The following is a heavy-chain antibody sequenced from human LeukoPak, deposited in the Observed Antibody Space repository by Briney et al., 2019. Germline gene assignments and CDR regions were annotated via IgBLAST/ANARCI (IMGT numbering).Heavy chain of an antibody. CDR2: ISTSSTYI. CDR3: ARDASGSSIGLIDL. Sequence: PGGSLRLSCAASEFTLRSYSMRWVRQAPGKGLEWVSYISTSSTYIYYADSVKGRFSISRDNAQNSLYLHMDSLRAEDTAVYYCARDASGSSIGLIDLWGQGTLVTVSS. CDR1: EFTLRSYS. J-gene: IGHJ4*02. V-gene: IGHV3-21*01. D-gene: IGHD1-26*01.